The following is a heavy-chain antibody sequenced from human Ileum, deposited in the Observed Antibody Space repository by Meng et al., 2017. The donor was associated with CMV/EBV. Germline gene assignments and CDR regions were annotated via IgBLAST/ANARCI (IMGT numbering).Heavy chain of an antibody. D-gene: IGHD5-12*01. Sequence: ASGFTFSDHNMDWVRQAPGKGLEWVARSRNKNNDHSTEYAASVKGRFTISRDDSKNSLYLQMDSLKTEDTAVYYCAKSGYAYTTLDFWGQGTLVTVSS. CDR2: SRNKNNDHST. J-gene: IGHJ4*02. V-gene: IGHV3-72*01. CDR1: GFTFSDHN. CDR3: AKSGYAYTTLDF.